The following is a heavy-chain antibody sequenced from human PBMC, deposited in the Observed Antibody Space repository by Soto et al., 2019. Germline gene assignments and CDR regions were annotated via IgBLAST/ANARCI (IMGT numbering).Heavy chain of an antibody. CDR1: GGSITSSY. Sequence: SETLSLTCTVSGGSITSSYWSWIRRPPGKGLEWIAYIYDTGISGYTPSTSYNPSLKSQVTMSVDTSKSQFSLKLTSVTAADTAVYYCARGEDAFFYYGLDVWGQGITVTVSS. CDR3: ARGEDAFFYYGLDV. CDR2: IYDTGISGYTPST. V-gene: IGHV4-59*01. J-gene: IGHJ6*02.